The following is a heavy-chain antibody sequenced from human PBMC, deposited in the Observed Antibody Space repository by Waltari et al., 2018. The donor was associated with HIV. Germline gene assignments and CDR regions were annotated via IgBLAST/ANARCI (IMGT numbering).Heavy chain of an antibody. Sequence: QVKLVQSGAEVQKPGASVKVSCKASGYTFTSYYMHWVRPAPGQGRERMGIKNPSGGDTSNAQKFQGRGPVAGDTCTSTVYMALISLRSDDAAVYYWARVAYSGRCTPSFDCWGQGTRVTVSS. CDR1: GYTFTSYY. CDR2: KNPSGGDT. D-gene: IGHD6-13*01. J-gene: IGHJ4*02. CDR3: ARVAYSGRCTPSFDC. V-gene: IGHV1-46*01.